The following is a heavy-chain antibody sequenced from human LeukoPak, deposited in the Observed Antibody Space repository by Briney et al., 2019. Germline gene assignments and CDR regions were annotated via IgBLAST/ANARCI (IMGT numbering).Heavy chain of an antibody. CDR1: GFTFSSYS. D-gene: IGHD5-18*01. CDR2: ISSSSSYI. CDR3: ARGRYSYGYYFDY. Sequence: GGSLRLSCVASGFTFSSYSMNWVRQAPGKGLEWVSSISSSSSYIYYADSVKGRFTISRDNAKNSLYLQMNSLRAEDTAVYYCARGRYSYGYYFDYWGQGTLVTVSS. V-gene: IGHV3-21*01. J-gene: IGHJ4*02.